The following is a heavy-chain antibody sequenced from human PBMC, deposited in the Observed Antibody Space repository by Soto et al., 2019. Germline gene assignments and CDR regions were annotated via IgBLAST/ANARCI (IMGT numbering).Heavy chain of an antibody. Sequence: GGSLRLSCAASGFIFENYWMTWVRLAPGRGLEWVANIRQDGSEKYYSDSVKGRFTISRDNSMAPVFLQLNSLRAEDTALYYCARARATTTVWWPYLETGGQGIPVAVSS. CDR3: ARARATTTVWWPYLET. CDR1: GFIFENYW. J-gene: IGHJ4*02. CDR2: IRQDGSEK. V-gene: IGHV3-7*03. D-gene: IGHD2-8*02.